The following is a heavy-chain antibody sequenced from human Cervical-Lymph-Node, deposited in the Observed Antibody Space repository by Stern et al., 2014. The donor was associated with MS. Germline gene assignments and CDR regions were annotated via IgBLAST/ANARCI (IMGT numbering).Heavy chain of an antibody. V-gene: IGHV4-4*07. CDR3: ARATDAIDP. J-gene: IGHJ5*02. Sequence: VQLVQSGPGLVKPSETLSLTCTVSGGSISDYYWSWIRQPAGRRLEWIGRIYSSGSTNYNPSLKGRVTLSIDTSRNQFSLKLSSLTAADTAVYYCARATDAIDPWGQGTLVTVSS. CDR1: GGSISDYY. D-gene: IGHD5-24*01. CDR2: IYSSGST.